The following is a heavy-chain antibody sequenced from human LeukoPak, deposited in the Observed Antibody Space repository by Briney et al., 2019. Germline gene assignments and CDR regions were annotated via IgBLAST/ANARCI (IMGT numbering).Heavy chain of an antibody. CDR3: ARGWARDGFNI. J-gene: IGHJ3*02. D-gene: IGHD6-13*01. V-gene: IGHV6-1*01. CDR1: GDSVSKNA. CDR2: TYYDSKWYN. Sequence: SPTLSLTCVISGDSVSKNAWNWVRQTPSGGLECLGRTYYDSKWYNHYAESVKSRISINPDTSKNQFSLQLNSVTPEDTAVYYCARGWARDGFNIWSQGTMVTVSS.